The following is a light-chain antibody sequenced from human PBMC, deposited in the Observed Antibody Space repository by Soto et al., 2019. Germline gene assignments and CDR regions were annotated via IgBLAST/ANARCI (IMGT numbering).Light chain of an antibody. Sequence: SYELTQPPSVSVAPEKTATITCGGTNIGDKRVHWYRQKPGQAPVLLISYDSDRPSGIPERFSGSNSGNTATLTISRVEAGDEADYYCQVWDIMTDNYVFGGGTKLT. CDR1: NIGDKR. CDR3: QVWDIMTDNYV. J-gene: IGLJ1*01. CDR2: YDS. V-gene: IGLV3-21*04.